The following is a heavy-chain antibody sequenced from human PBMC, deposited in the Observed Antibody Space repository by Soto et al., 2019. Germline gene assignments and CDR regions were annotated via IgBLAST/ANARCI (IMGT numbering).Heavy chain of an antibody. V-gene: IGHV3-30*03. D-gene: IGHD2-8*02. CDR3: TGEVASGY. Sequence: QVQLVESGGGVVQPGRSLRLSCAVSGFTVSTYGMHWVRQAPGKGLEWGAVISRDVGTKYYADSVKGRFTISRDNSRNTLFLEMNSLRGDDMAVYYCTGEVASGYWGQGTLVTVSS. CDR2: ISRDVGTK. J-gene: IGHJ4*02. CDR1: GFTVSTYG.